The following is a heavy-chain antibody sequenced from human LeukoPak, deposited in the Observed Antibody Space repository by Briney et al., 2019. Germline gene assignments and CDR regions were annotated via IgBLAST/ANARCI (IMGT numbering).Heavy chain of an antibody. D-gene: IGHD3-16*01. CDR3: AGGRSLRLGEFLGGD. CDR2: IYYSGST. Sequence: SETLSLTCTVSGGSISSGGYYWSWIRQHPGKGLEWIGYIYYSGSTYYNPSLKSRVTISVDTSKNQFSLKLSSVTAADTAVYYCAGGRSLRLGEFLGGDWGQGTLVTVSS. J-gene: IGHJ4*02. V-gene: IGHV4-31*03. CDR1: GGSISSGGYY.